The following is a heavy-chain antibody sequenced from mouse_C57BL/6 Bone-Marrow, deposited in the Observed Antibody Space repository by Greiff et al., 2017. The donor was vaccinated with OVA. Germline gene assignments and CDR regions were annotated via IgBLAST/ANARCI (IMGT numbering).Heavy chain of an antibody. CDR3: VRHGYYAMDY. J-gene: IGHJ4*01. CDR1: GFSFNTYA. CDR2: IRSKSNNYAT. Sequence: EVMLVESGGGLVQPKGSLKLSCAASGFSFNTYAMNWVRQAPGQGLEWVARIRSKSNNYATYYADSVKDRFTISRDDSESMLYLQMNNLKTEDTAMYYCVRHGYYAMDYWGQGTSVTVSS. V-gene: IGHV10-1*01.